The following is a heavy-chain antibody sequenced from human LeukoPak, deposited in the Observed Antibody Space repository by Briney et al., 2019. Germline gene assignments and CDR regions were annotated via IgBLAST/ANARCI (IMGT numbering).Heavy chain of an antibody. Sequence: SETLSLTCTVSGGSISSSSYYWGWIRQPPGKGLEWIGSIYYSGSTYYNPSLKSRVTISVDTSKNQFSLKLSSVTAADTAVYYCARIGIAVAGIFESRTNWFDPWGQGTLVTVSS. V-gene: IGHV4-39*01. CDR2: IYYSGST. D-gene: IGHD6-19*01. CDR3: ARIGIAVAGIFESRTNWFDP. CDR1: GGSISSSSYY. J-gene: IGHJ5*02.